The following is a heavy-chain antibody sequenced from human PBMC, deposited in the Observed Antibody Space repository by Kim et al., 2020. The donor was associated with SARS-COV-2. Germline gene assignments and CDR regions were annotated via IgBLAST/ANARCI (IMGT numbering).Heavy chain of an antibody. CDR1: GGSVSSAGYY. CDR2: IYYNENV. Sequence: SETLSLTCTVSGGSVSSAGYYWSWIRQPPGTGLESIAYIYYNENVNYNPSLRSRVTISVDTSKNQFSLKLSSVSAADTAMYYCARAPGGVRFDSWGQGTLVTVSS. J-gene: IGHJ5*01. D-gene: IGHD3-16*01. V-gene: IGHV4-61*08. CDR3: ARAPGGVRFDS.